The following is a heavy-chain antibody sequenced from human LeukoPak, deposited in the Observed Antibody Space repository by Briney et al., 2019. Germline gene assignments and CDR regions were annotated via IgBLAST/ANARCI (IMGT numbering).Heavy chain of an antibody. CDR3: ARQVGAAESMDV. CDR1: GGSVSSSSYY. V-gene: IGHV4-39*01. CDR2: IYYSGST. Sequence: SETLSLTCTVSGGSVSSSSYYWGWIRQPPGKGLEWIGSIYYSGSTYYNPSLKSRVTISVDTSKNQFSLKLSSVTAADTAVYYCARQVGAAESMDVWGQGTTVTVSS. D-gene: IGHD1-26*01. J-gene: IGHJ6*02.